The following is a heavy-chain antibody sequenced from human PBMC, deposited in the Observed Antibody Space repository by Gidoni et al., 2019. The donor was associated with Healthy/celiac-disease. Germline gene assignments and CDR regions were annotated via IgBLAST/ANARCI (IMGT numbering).Heavy chain of an antibody. CDR3: ARAVNYDFWSGYQDY. V-gene: IGHV3-48*01. Sequence: EVQLVESGGGLVQPGGSLRLSCAAFGFTFSSYSMNWVRQAPGKGLEWVSYISSSSSTIYYADSVKGRFTISRDNAKNSLYLQMNSLRAEDTAVYYCARAVNYDFWSGYQDYWGQGTLVTVSS. J-gene: IGHJ4*02. CDR1: GFTFSSYS. D-gene: IGHD3-3*01. CDR2: ISSSSSTI.